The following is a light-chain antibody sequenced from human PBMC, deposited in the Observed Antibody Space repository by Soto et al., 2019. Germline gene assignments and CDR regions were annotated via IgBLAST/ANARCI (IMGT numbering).Light chain of an antibody. CDR2: GAS. Sequence: EIVMTQSPATLSLSPGEGATLSCRASQSVSSNLAWYQQKPGQAPKLLIYGASTRATGFPARFSGSGSGTDFTLTISRLQSEDFAVYYCQQYSDWPLTFGGGTKVEIK. CDR1: QSVSSN. CDR3: QQYSDWPLT. J-gene: IGKJ4*01. V-gene: IGKV3-15*01.